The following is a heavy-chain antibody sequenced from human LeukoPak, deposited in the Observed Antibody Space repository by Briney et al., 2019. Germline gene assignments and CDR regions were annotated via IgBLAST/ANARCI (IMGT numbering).Heavy chain of an antibody. J-gene: IGHJ4*02. CDR2: IWYDGSNK. Sequence: GGSLRLSCAASGFTFSSYGMHWVPQAPGKGLEWVAVIWYDGSNKYYADSVKGRFTISRDNSKNTLYLQMNSLRAEDTAVYYCAKGSRDVVVPAAPPFDYWGQGTLVTVSS. CDR3: AKGSRDVVVPAAPPFDY. D-gene: IGHD2-2*01. CDR1: GFTFSSYG. V-gene: IGHV3-33*06.